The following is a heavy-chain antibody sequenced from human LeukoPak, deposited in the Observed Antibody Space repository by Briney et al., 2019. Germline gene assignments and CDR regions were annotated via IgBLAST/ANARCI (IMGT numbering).Heavy chain of an antibody. Sequence: GGSLRLSCAASGFTFTHSWMSWVRQAPGKGLEWVANIKQDGSEKYYVDSVEGRFSISRDNAKNSVSLQMNSLRGEDTAVYYCVRALGSSSADYWGQGTLVTVSS. CDR3: VRALGSSSADY. J-gene: IGHJ4*02. CDR2: IKQDGSEK. CDR1: GFTFTHSW. V-gene: IGHV3-7*01. D-gene: IGHD6-6*01.